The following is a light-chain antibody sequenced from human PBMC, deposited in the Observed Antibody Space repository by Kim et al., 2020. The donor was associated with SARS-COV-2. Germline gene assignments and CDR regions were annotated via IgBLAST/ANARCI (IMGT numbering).Light chain of an antibody. J-gene: IGLJ1*01. V-gene: IGLV3-21*04. CDR2: YDS. CDR1: NIGSKT. CDR3: QVWDISSDNPYV. Sequence: SYELTQPPSVSVAPGKTARITCGGNNIGSKTVQWYQQKPGQAPVLVIFYDSDRPSGIPERFSGSNSGNTATLTISRVEAGDEADYYCQVWDISSDNPYVFATGTKVTVL.